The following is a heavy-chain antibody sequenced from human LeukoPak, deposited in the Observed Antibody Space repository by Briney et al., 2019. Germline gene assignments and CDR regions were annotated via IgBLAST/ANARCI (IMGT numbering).Heavy chain of an antibody. CDR3: ARSRASVGTSTYSDY. J-gene: IGHJ4*02. Sequence: SVKVSCKGSGYTFTGYFMHWVRQAPGQGLEWMAWINPNSGATNYAQKFQGRVTVTRDTSISTAYMELSSLESDDTAVYYCARSRASVGTSTYSDYWGQGTLVTVSS. CDR2: INPNSGAT. CDR1: GYTFTGYF. V-gene: IGHV1-2*02. D-gene: IGHD1-26*01.